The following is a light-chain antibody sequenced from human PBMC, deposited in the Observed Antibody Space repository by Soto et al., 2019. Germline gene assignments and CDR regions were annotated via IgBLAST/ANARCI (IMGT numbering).Light chain of an antibody. CDR2: GAS. Sequence: EIVLTQSPGTLSLSPGERATLSCRASQSVSSTYLAWYQQKPGQAPRLLIYGASSRATGIPERFSGSGSGTDFTLTISRLEPEDFAVYFCQPYGGSITFGQGTRLEIE. J-gene: IGKJ5*01. CDR3: QPYGGSIT. V-gene: IGKV3-20*01. CDR1: QSVSSTY.